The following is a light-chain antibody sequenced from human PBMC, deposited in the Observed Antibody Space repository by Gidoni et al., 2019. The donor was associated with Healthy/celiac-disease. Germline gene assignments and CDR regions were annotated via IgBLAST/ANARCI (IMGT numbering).Light chain of an antibody. CDR2: DAS. CDR1: QSVSSY. Sequence: EIVLTQSPATLSLSPGERATLSCRASQSVSSYLAWYQQKPGQAPRLLIYDASNRATGIPARFSGSGSGTDFTLTISSLEPEDVAVYYCQQRSNWPPLTFGRGTKVETK. CDR3: QQRSNWPPLT. V-gene: IGKV3-11*01. J-gene: IGKJ4*01.